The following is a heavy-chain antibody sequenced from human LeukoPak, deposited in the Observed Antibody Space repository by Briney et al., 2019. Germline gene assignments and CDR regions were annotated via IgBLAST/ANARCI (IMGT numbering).Heavy chain of an antibody. CDR2: IYYSGST. CDR3: ARVGATRLFDY. J-gene: IGHJ4*02. V-gene: IGHV4-59*01. Sequence: SETLSLTCTVSGGSISSYYWSWIRQPPAKGLEWIGYIYYSGSTNYNPSLKSRVTISVDASKNQFSLKLSSVTAADTTVYYCARVGATRLFDYWGQGTLVTVSS. D-gene: IGHD1-26*01. CDR1: GGSISSYY.